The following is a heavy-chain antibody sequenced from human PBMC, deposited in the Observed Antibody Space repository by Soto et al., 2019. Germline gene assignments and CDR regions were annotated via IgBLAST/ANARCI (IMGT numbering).Heavy chain of an antibody. CDR2: INPNSGGT. D-gene: IGHD1-26*01. CDR3: ARQGVLWLLHGGMDV. Sequence: SSVKVSCKASGYTFTGYYMHWVRQAPGQGLEWMGWINPNSGGTNYAQKFQGWVTMTRDTSTSTAYMELRSMRSDDTAVYYCARQGVLWLLHGGMDVWGQGTTVTVSS. CDR1: GYTFTGYY. J-gene: IGHJ6*02. V-gene: IGHV1-2*04.